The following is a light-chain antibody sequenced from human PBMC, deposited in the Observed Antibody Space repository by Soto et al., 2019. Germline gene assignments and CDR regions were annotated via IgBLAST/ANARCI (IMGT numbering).Light chain of an antibody. V-gene: IGKV1-33*01. CDR1: QTISSW. Sequence: DSQITHSPSTPSGSVGDRVTITFRGTQTISSWLAWYQQQPGQAPKLLIYDASNLETGVPSRFSGSGSGTDFTFTISSLQPEDIATYYCHQYDTLPLTFGGGTKVDIK. CDR2: DAS. J-gene: IGKJ4*01. CDR3: HQYDTLPLT.